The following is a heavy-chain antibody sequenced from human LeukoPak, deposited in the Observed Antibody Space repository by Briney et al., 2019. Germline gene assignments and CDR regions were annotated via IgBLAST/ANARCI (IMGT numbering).Heavy chain of an antibody. CDR3: AKAYSSSWYYFDY. D-gene: IGHD6-13*01. Sequence: PGRSLRLSCAASGFTFSSYGMHWVRQAPGKGLEWVAVISYDGSNKYYADSVKGRFTISRDNSKNTLYLQMNSLRAEDTAVYCCAKAYSSSWYYFDYWGQGTLVTVSS. V-gene: IGHV3-30*18. CDR2: ISYDGSNK. CDR1: GFTFSSYG. J-gene: IGHJ4*02.